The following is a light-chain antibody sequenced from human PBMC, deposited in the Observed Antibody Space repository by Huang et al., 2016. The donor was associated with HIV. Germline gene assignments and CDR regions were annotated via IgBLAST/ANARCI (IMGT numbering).Light chain of an antibody. CDR2: GAS. V-gene: IGKV1-39*01. Sequence: IQMAQSPPSLSASVGDRVTISYRASQNIIRFLNWYHQKPGKAPKVLIYGASSLQTEVPSRFSGSGSGTHFTLTISNVQPEDVGVYYCQQSYTSPRASFGGGTRL. CDR3: QQSYTSPRAS. CDR1: QNIIRF. J-gene: IGKJ4*01.